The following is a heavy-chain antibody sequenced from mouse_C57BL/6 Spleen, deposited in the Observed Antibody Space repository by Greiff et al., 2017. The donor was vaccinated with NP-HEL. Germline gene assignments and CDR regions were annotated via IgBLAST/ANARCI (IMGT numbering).Heavy chain of an antibody. CDR3: ARSPLTGRAMDY. V-gene: IGHV1-54*01. D-gene: IGHD4-1*01. Sequence: VQLQQSGAELVRPGTSVKVSCKASGYAFTNYLIEWVKQRPGQGLEWIGVINPGSGGTNYNEKFKGKATLTADKSSSTAYMQLSSLTSEDSAVYFCARSPLTGRAMDYWGQGTSVTVSS. CDR1: GYAFTNYL. CDR2: INPGSGGT. J-gene: IGHJ4*01.